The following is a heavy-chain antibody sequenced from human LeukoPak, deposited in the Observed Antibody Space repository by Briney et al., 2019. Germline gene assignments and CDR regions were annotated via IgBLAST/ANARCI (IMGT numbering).Heavy chain of an antibody. Sequence: SETLSLTCTVSGGSIDTGDYYWSWIRQLPGKGLEWIAYIYYGGSTYYNPSLKSRLTISIDASKNQFSLNLTSVTAADTAVYYCARAGSSSGHNWFDPWGQGTLVTVSS. J-gene: IGHJ5*02. V-gene: IGHV4-31*03. D-gene: IGHD3-22*01. CDR2: IYYGGST. CDR3: ARAGSSSGHNWFDP. CDR1: GGSIDTGDYY.